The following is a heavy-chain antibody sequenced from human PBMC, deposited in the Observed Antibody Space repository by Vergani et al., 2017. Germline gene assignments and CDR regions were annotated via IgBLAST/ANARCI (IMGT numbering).Heavy chain of an antibody. CDR2: IYHSGST. CDR1: GYSISSGYY. J-gene: IGHJ5*02. Sequence: QVQLQESGPGLVRPSETLSLTCAVSGYSISSGYYWGWIRQPPGKGLEWIGTIYHSGSTYYNPSLKSRVTISVDTSKNHFSLKLSSVTAADTAVHFCARHSTVEWLVKLGWIDPWGQGILVTVSS. V-gene: IGHV4-38-2*01. D-gene: IGHD6-19*01. CDR3: ARHSTVEWLVKLGWIDP.